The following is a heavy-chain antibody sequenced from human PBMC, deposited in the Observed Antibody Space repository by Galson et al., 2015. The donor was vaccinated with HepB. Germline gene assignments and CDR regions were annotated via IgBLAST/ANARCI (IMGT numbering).Heavy chain of an antibody. Sequence: SLRLSCAASGFICSAHYMDWARQAPEKGLEWVARISNKASSHKTDYAASVKGRFTISRDDSQNSVYLQMNSLKIEDTAVYYCARGGVWGKGTTVTVSS. CDR2: ISNKASSHKT. CDR3: ARGGV. D-gene: IGHD1-26*01. J-gene: IGHJ6*04. V-gene: IGHV3-72*01. CDR1: GFICSAHY.